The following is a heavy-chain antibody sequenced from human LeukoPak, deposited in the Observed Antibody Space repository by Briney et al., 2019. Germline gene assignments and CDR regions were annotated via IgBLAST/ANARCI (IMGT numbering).Heavy chain of an antibody. J-gene: IGHJ4*02. CDR2: VYYSGST. CDR3: ARANSGSYRI. CDR1: GGSISSYY. Sequence: SETLSLTCTVSGGSISSYYWSWIRQPPGKGLEWIGYVYYSGSTNYNPSLKSRVTISVDTSKNQFSLKLSSVTAADTAVYYCARANSGSYRIWGQGTLVTVSS. D-gene: IGHD1-26*01. V-gene: IGHV4-59*01.